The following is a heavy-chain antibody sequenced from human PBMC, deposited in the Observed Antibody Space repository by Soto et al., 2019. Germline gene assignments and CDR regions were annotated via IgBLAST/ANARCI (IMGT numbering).Heavy chain of an antibody. Sequence: QVQLVQSGAEVKKPGSSVKVSCKASGGTFSSYTISWVRQAPGQGLEWMGRIIPILGIANYAQKLQGRVTITADKSTSTAYMELSSLRSEDTAVYYCARGSRRVTRRWGSCWFDPWGQGTLVTVSS. V-gene: IGHV1-69*02. D-gene: IGHD3-16*01. CDR3: ARGSRRVTRRWGSCWFDP. CDR1: GGTFSSYT. CDR2: IIPILGIA. J-gene: IGHJ5*02.